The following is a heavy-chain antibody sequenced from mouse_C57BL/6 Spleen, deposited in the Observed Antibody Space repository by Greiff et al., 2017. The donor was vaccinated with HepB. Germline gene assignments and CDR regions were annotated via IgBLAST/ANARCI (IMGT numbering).Heavy chain of an antibody. Sequence: VQLQQSGAELVRPGTSVKVSCKASGYAFTNYLIEWVKQRPGQGLEWIGVINPGSGGTNYNEKFKGKATLTADKSSSTAYMQLSSLTSEDSAVYFCARGHYYGSSYCDYWGQGTTLTVSS. J-gene: IGHJ2*01. CDR1: GYAFTNYL. V-gene: IGHV1-54*01. CDR2: INPGSGGT. D-gene: IGHD1-1*01. CDR3: ARGHYYGSSYCDY.